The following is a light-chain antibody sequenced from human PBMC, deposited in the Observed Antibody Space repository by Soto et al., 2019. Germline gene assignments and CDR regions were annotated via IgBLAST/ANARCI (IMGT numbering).Light chain of an antibody. J-gene: IGKJ1*01. CDR1: QSISRF. CDR2: SAS. V-gene: IGKV1-39*01. CDR3: QQSYSPPGT. Sequence: TQSPSSLSASVGNRVTITCRASQSISRFLNWYKHKPGKAPKLMSFSASTLEGGVPSRFSGSGSGTYFTLTISSLKPEDFETYYCQQSYSPPGTFGQGTKVDIK.